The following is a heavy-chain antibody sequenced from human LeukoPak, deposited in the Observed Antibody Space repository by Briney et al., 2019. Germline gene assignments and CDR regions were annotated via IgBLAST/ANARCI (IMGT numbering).Heavy chain of an antibody. D-gene: IGHD3-22*01. J-gene: IGHJ4*02. CDR2: IRNKANSYTT. Sequence: GGSLRLSCAASGFTFRDYYMDRVRQAPGKGLEWVGRIRNKANSYTTEYAASVKGRFTISRDDSKNSLYLQMNSLKSEDTAVYYCTRSHSSGYGPVDYWGQGTLVTVSS. CDR1: GFTFRDYY. V-gene: IGHV3-72*01. CDR3: TRSHSSGYGPVDY.